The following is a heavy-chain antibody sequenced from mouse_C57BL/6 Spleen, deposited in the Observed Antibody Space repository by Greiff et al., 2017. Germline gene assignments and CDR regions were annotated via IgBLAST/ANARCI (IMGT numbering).Heavy chain of an antibody. J-gene: IGHJ3*01. CDR3: ARSNFEGFAY. Sequence: VQLQQSGPELVKPGASVKISCKASGYSFTGYYMNWVKQSPEKSLEWIGEINPSTGGTTYNQKFKAKATLTVDKSSSTAYMQLQSLTSEDSAVYYCARSNFEGFAYCGQGTLVTVSA. CDR2: INPSTGGT. CDR1: GYSFTGYY. V-gene: IGHV1-42*01.